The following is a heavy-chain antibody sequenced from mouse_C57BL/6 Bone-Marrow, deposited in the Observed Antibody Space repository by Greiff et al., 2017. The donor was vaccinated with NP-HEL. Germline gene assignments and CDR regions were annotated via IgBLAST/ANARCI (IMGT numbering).Heavy chain of an antibody. CDR2: INPYNGGT. D-gene: IGHD1-1*01. Sequence: DVKLVESGPVLVKPGASVKMSCKASGYTFTDYYMNWVKQSHGKSLEWIGVINPYNGGTSYNQKFKGKATLTVDKSSSTAYMELNSLTSEDSAVYYCARCYYYGSSLDYWGQGTTLTVSS. CDR3: ARCYYYGSSLDY. CDR1: GYTFTDYY. J-gene: IGHJ2*01. V-gene: IGHV1-19*01.